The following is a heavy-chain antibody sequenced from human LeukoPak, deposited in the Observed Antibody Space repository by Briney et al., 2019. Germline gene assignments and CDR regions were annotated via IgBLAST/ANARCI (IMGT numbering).Heavy chain of an antibody. D-gene: IGHD6-19*01. J-gene: IGHJ4*02. Sequence: SGESLRLSCAASGFTFSSYAMHWVRQAPGKGLEWVAVISYDGSNKYYADSVKGRFTISRDNSKNTLYLQMNSLRAEDTAVYYCARDFYSSGWHYFDYWGQGTLVTVSS. CDR1: GFTFSSYA. CDR2: ISYDGSNK. CDR3: ARDFYSSGWHYFDY. V-gene: IGHV3-30-3*01.